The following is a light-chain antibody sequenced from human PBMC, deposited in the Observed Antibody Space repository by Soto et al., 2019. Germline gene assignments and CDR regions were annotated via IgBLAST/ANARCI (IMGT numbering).Light chain of an antibody. CDR3: QQYGSSPWT. V-gene: IGKV3-20*01. J-gene: IGKJ1*01. CDR1: QSVSSGY. Sequence: EIVSTEPPTTLSSCAGRHATFYYTAIQSVSSGYSSWYQQKPGQAPRLLIYGAASSRATGIPDRFSGSGSGTDFTLTISRLEPEDFAVYYCQQYGSSPWTFGQGTKVDIK. CDR2: GAA.